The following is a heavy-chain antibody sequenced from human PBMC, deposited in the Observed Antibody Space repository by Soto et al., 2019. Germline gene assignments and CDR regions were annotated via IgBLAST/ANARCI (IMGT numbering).Heavy chain of an antibody. CDR3: ARDAPDYYDSSGYYPHFDY. J-gene: IGHJ4*02. CDR1: CYTFTSYY. CDR2: INPSGGST. Sequence: SGKVSCNASCYTFTSYYMHWVRQAPVQGLEWMGIINPSGGSTSYAQKFQGRVTMTRDTSTSTVYMELSSLRSEDTAVYYCARDAPDYYDSSGYYPHFDYWGQGTLVTVSS. D-gene: IGHD3-22*01. V-gene: IGHV1-46*01.